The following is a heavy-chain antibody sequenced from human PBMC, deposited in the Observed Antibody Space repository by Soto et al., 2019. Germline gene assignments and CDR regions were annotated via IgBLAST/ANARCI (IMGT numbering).Heavy chain of an antibody. J-gene: IGHJ5*02. Sequence: SETLSLTCTVSGGSISSGDYYWSWIRQPPGKGLEWIGYIYYSGSTYYNPSLKSRVTISVDTSKNQFSLKLSSVTAADTAVYYCASASIEYGEDWFDPWGQGTLVTVSS. CDR2: IYYSGST. D-gene: IGHD4-17*01. CDR1: GGSISSGDYY. CDR3: ASASIEYGEDWFDP. V-gene: IGHV4-30-4*01.